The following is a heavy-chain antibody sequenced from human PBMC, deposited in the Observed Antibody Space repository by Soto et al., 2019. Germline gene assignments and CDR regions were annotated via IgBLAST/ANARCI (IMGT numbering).Heavy chain of an antibody. Sequence: PSETLSLTCAVYGGSFSGYYWGWIRQPPGKGLEWIGEINHSGSTNYNPSLKSRVTISVDTSKNQFSLKLSSVTAADTAVYYCARRAPPSVVFGVVHYWFDPWGQGTLVTVSS. CDR1: GGSFSGYY. J-gene: IGHJ5*02. V-gene: IGHV4-34*01. D-gene: IGHD3-3*01. CDR3: ARRAPPSVVFGVVHYWFDP. CDR2: INHSGST.